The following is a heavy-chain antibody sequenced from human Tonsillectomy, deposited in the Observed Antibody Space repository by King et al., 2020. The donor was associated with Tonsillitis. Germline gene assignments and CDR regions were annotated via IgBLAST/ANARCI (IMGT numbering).Heavy chain of an antibody. CDR1: GFTFDDYG. CDR2: ISGNSGRI. D-gene: IGHD2-8*02. V-gene: IGHV3-9*01. Sequence: VQLVESGGNLVQPGRSLRLSCAASGFTFDDYGMHWVRQAPGKGLEWVSGISGNSGRIVYADSVKGRFTISRDNAKNSLYLQMSSLRPEDTAFYYCAKDNASTYWYYLDYWGQGALVTVSS. J-gene: IGHJ4*02. CDR3: AKDNASTYWYYLDY.